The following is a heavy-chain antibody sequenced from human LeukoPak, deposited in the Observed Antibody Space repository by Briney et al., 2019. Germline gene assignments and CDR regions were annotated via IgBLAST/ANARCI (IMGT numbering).Heavy chain of an antibody. CDR2: IYYSGST. D-gene: IGHD4-17*01. CDR3: ARVYGDYAEDWFDP. Sequence: SETLSLSCTISGGSVSSGGYYWSWIRQPPGKGLEWIGYIYYSGSTNYNPSLKSRVTISVDTSKNQFSLKLSSVTAADTAVYYCARVYGDYAEDWFDPWGQGTLVTVSS. V-gene: IGHV4-61*08. CDR1: GGSVSSGGYY. J-gene: IGHJ5*02.